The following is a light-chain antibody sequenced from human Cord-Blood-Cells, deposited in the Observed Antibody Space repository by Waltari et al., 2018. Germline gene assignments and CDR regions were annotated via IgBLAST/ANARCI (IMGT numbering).Light chain of an antibody. J-gene: IGKJ3*01. Sequence: DIVMTQSPDSLAVSLGERATINCKSSQSVLYISNNKNYFAWHQQKPGQPPKLLIYWASTRESGVPDRFSGSGSGTDFTLTISSLQAEDVAVYYCQQYYSTPPFTFGPGTKVDIK. CDR2: WAS. CDR3: QQYYSTPPFT. CDR1: QSVLYISNNKNY. V-gene: IGKV4-1*01.